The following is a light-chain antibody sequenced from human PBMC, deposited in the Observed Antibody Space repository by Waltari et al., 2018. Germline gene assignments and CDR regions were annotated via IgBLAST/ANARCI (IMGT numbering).Light chain of an antibody. CDR3: QQYGNSPVT. J-gene: IGKJ1*01. Sequence: EIVLTQSPGTLSLSPGERATLSCRASQSVSSSYLAWYQQKPSQAPRLLIYGASSRATGIPDRFSGSGSGTDFTLTISRLEPEDFAFYYCQQYGNSPVTFGQGTKVEIK. CDR1: QSVSSSY. CDR2: GAS. V-gene: IGKV3-20*01.